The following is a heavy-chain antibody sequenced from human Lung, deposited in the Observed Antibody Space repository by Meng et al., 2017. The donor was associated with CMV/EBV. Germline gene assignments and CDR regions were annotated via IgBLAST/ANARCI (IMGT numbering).Heavy chain of an antibody. V-gene: IGHV1-2*02. CDR3: ARRHSATWYSFAY. CDR1: GYTFTGDY. J-gene: IGHJ4*02. Sequence: KASGYTFTGDYIHWVRQAPGQGLEWMGWINPNSGGTNYAQKFQDKVTMTRDTSISTAYMVLTRLRSDDTAVYYCARRHSATWYSFAYWGQGTLVTVSS. CDR2: INPNSGGT. D-gene: IGHD6-13*01.